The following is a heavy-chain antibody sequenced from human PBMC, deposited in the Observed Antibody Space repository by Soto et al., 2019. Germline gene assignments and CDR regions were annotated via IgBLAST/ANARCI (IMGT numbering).Heavy chain of an antibody. J-gene: IGHJ5*02. CDR3: ARVTSMVRGVIDNWFDP. CDR2: IIPMYGPA. D-gene: IGHD3-10*01. V-gene: IGHV1-69*01. Sequence: QVPLVQSGAEVKKPGSSVTVSCKASGGTFSSYAIHWVRQAPGQGLEWMGGIIPMYGPAKYAQRFQGRVTINADESTTTVYMELTSPTSQDTAVYYCARVTSMVRGVIDNWFDPWGHGTLVTVSS. CDR1: GGTFSSYA.